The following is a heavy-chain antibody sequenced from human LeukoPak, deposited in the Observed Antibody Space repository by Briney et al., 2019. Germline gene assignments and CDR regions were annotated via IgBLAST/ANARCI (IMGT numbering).Heavy chain of an antibody. CDR2: ISSSSSYI. D-gene: IGHD3-3*01. CDR1: GFTFSSYS. J-gene: IGHJ4*02. V-gene: IGHV3-21*01. Sequence: GGSLRLSCAASGFTFSSYSMNWVRQAPGKGLEWVSSISSSSSYIYYADSVKGRFTISRDNAKNSLYLRMNSLRAEDTAVYYCARDQGRRDFWSGYSELDYWGQGTLVTVSS. CDR3: ARDQGRRDFWSGYSELDY.